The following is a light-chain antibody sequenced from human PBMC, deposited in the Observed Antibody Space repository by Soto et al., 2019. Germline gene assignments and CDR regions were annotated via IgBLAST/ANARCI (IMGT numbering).Light chain of an antibody. Sequence: QYVLTQPASVSGSPGQSITISCTGTNSDILSYNYVSWYQQHPGKAPKLMIYDVSNRPLGVSSRFSGSKSGNTASLTISGLQAEDEADYYCSSHTSSSPLFGGGTKLTVL. CDR3: SSHTSSSPL. CDR1: NSDILSYNY. J-gene: IGLJ2*01. V-gene: IGLV2-14*03. CDR2: DVS.